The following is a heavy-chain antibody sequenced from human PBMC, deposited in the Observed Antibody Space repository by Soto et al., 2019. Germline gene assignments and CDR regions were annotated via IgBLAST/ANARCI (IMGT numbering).Heavy chain of an antibody. D-gene: IGHD3-22*01. Sequence: GGSLRLSCAASGFTFSSYAMSWVRQAPGKGLEWVSAISGSGGSTYYADSVKGRFTISRDNSKNTLYLQMNSLRAEDTAVYYCAKASYDSSGYYYDYWGQGTLVTVSS. CDR2: ISGSGGST. J-gene: IGHJ4*02. V-gene: IGHV3-23*01. CDR1: GFTFSSYA. CDR3: AKASYDSSGYYYDY.